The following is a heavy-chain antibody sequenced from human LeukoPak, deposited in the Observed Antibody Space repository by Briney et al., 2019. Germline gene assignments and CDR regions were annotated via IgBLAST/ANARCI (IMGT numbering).Heavy chain of an antibody. Sequence: GGSLRLSCAASGFTFSSYVMHWVRQAPGKGLEWVAVIWYDGSDKYYVDSVKGRFTISRDNSKNTLYLQMNSLRAEDTAVYYCARGRTYSSAWPATFDYWGQGTLVTVSS. J-gene: IGHJ4*02. CDR2: IWYDGSDK. CDR1: GFTFSSYV. CDR3: ARGRTYSSAWPATFDY. V-gene: IGHV3-33*01. D-gene: IGHD6-19*01.